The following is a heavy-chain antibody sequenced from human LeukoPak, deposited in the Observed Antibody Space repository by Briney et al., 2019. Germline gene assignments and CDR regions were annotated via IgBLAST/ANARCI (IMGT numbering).Heavy chain of an antibody. CDR1: GGTFSSYA. Sequence: SVKVSCKASGGTFSSYAISWLRQAPGQGPEWMGGIIPIFGTANYAQKFQGRVTITTDESTSTAYMELSSLRSEDTAVYYCARGDYYDSSGYYYVGAYFDYWGQGTLVTVSS. CDR2: IIPIFGTA. V-gene: IGHV1-69*05. CDR3: ARGDYYDSSGYYYVGAYFDY. D-gene: IGHD3-22*01. J-gene: IGHJ4*02.